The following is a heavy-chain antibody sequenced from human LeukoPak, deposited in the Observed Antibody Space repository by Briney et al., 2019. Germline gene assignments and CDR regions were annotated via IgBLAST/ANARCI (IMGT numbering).Heavy chain of an antibody. D-gene: IGHD2-15*01. V-gene: IGHV3-30*18. CDR2: ISCDESDK. J-gene: IGHJ6*02. Sequence: GRSLRLSCAASGFTFSNYGMHWVRQAPGKGLEWVAVISCDESDKYYADSVKGRFTISRDNSKNTLYLQMNSLRPEDTAVYYCAKGVVAATNAAYYGMDVWGQGTTVTVSS. CDR3: AKGVVAATNAAYYGMDV. CDR1: GFTFSNYG.